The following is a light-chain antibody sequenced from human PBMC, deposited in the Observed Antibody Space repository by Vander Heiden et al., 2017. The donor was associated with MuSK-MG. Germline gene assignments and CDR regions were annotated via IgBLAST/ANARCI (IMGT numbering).Light chain of an antibody. CDR2: GAS. CDR3: QQYNNGPPLT. J-gene: IGKJ4*01. Sequence: EIVLTQSPATMSVSPGERATLSCRASQSVSSNLAWYQQKPGQAPRLLIYGASTRATGIPARFSGSGPGTEFTLTISSLQSEDFAVYYCQQYNNGPPLTFGGGTKVEIK. CDR1: QSVSSN. V-gene: IGKV3-15*01.